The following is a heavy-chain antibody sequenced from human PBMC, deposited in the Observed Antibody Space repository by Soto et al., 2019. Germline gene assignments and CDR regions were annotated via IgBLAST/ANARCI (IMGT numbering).Heavy chain of an antibody. V-gene: IGHV4-30-2*01. CDR3: ARGDDFWSGSPPYFDY. CDR1: GGSISSGGYS. D-gene: IGHD3-3*01. CDR2: IYHSGRT. J-gene: IGHJ4*02. Sequence: QLQLQESGSGLVKPSQTLSLTCAVSGGSISSGGYSWSWIRQPPGKGLEWIGYIYHSGRTYYNPPLKSRVTISVDRSKNQFSLKLSSVTAADTAVYYCARGDDFWSGSPPYFDYWGQGTLVTVSS.